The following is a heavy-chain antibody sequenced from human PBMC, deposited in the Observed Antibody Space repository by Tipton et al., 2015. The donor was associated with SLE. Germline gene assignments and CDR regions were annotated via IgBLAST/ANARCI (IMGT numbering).Heavy chain of an antibody. CDR2: IYYSGST. V-gene: IGHV4-59*12. Sequence: TLSLTCTVSGGSISSYYWSWIRQPPGKGLEWIGYIYYSGSTNYNPSLKSRVTISIDTSKNQFSLKLGSVTAADTSVYYCARGKDYDFWSGYYRRDASDIWGQGTMVTVSS. CDR1: GGSISSYY. D-gene: IGHD3-3*01. J-gene: IGHJ3*02. CDR3: ARGKDYDFWSGYYRRDASDI.